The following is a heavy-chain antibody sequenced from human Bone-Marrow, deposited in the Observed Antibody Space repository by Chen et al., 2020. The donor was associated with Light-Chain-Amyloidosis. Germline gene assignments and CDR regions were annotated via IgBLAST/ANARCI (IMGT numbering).Heavy chain of an antibody. V-gene: IGHV1-2*02. CDR3: ARYYCSGGSFYSYGMDV. CDR2: INPNSGGT. CDR1: GYTFTGYY. J-gene: IGHJ6*02. Sequence: QVQLVQSGAEVKKPGASVKVSCKASGYTFTGYYMHWVRQSPGQGLEWMGWINPNSGGTNYAQKFQGRVTMTRDTSISTAYMELSRLRSDDTAVYYCARYYCSGGSFYSYGMDVWGQGTTVTVSS. D-gene: IGHD2-15*01.